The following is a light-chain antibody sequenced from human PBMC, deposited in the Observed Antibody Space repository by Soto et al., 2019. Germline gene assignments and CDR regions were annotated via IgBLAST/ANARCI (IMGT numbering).Light chain of an antibody. CDR2: AAS. Sequence: AIQMTQSPSSLSASVGDRITITCRASQDIGSDLGWYQQKPGKAPKVLIYAASNLHSGVPSRFSGSRSGADFTLTISGLRHEDFATYYCLQGHDDSWAFGQGTKVEIK. CDR1: QDIGSD. J-gene: IGKJ1*01. V-gene: IGKV1-6*01. CDR3: LQGHDDSWA.